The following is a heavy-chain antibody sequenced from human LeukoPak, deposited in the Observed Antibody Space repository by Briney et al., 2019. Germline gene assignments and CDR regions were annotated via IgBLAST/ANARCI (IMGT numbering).Heavy chain of an antibody. V-gene: IGHV4-39*01. J-gene: IGHJ4*02. CDR2: IYYSGST. CDR3: ARHTATATRFDY. CDR1: GGSISSSSYY. Sequence: SETPSLTCTVSGGSISSSSYYWGWIRQPPGKGLEWIGSIYYSGSTYYNPSLKSRVTISVDTSKNQFSLKLSSVTAADTAVYYCARHTATATRFDYWGQGTLVTVSS. D-gene: IGHD1-1*01.